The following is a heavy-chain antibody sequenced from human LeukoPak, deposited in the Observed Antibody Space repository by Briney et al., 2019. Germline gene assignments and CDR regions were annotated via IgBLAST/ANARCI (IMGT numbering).Heavy chain of an antibody. CDR1: GFTFSIYE. V-gene: IGHV3-48*03. J-gene: IGHJ4*02. CDR2: ISSSGSTI. CDR3: AGGHTAMVIFDY. D-gene: IGHD5-18*01. Sequence: GGSLRLSCAASGFTFSIYEMNWVRQAPGKGLEWVSHISSSGSTIYYADSVKGRFTISRDNAKNSLYLQMNSLRAEDTAVYYCAGGHTAMVIFDYWGQGTLVTVSS.